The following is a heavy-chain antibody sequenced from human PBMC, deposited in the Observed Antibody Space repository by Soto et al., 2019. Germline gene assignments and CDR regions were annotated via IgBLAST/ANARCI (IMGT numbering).Heavy chain of an antibody. CDR3: ARVGYSSSWGGMDV. CDR1: GFTFSSYA. Sequence: QVQLVESGGGVVQPGRSLRLSCAASGFTFSSYAMHWVRQAPGKGLEWVAVISYDGSNKYYADSVKGRLTISSDNSKNKLYLQMNSLRAEDTAVYYCARVGYSSSWGGMDVW. J-gene: IGHJ6*01. V-gene: IGHV3-30-3*01. CDR2: ISYDGSNK. D-gene: IGHD6-13*01.